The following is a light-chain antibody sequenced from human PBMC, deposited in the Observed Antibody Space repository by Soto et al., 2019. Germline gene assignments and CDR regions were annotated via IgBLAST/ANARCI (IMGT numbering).Light chain of an antibody. Sequence: QSALTQPRSVSGSPGQSVTISCTGTSSDVGGYDYVSWYQQHPGKAPKLMIYDVTKRPSGVPDRFSGSKSGNTASLTISGLQAEDEGDYHGCSYAGSYFWVFGGGTKLTVL. J-gene: IGLJ3*02. CDR3: CSYAGSYFWV. CDR1: SSDVGGYDY. V-gene: IGLV2-11*01. CDR2: DVT.